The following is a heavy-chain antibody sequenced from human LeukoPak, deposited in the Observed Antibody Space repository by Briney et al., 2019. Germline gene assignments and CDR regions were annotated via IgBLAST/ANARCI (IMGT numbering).Heavy chain of an antibody. CDR3: AKGQNSHFGY. J-gene: IGHJ4*02. CDR1: GFTFSNSE. D-gene: IGHD2/OR15-2a*01. V-gene: IGHV3-48*03. Sequence: GGSLRLSCAASGFTFSNSEMNWVRQAPGKGLEWVSYISRSGGTLYYADSVKGRFTISRDNTKNLLYLQMNSLRAEDTAVYYCAKGQNSHFGYWGQGTLVTVSS. CDR2: ISRSGGTL.